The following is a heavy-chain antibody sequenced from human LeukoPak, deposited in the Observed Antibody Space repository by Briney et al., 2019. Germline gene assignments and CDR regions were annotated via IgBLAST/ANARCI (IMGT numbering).Heavy chain of an antibody. Sequence: PGGSLRLSCAASGFTFSSYSMNWVRQAPGKGLEWVSSISSSSSYIYYADSVKGRFTISRDNAKNSLYLQMNSLRAEDTAVYYCALGFGVAGRAGYMDVWGKGTTVTVSS. D-gene: IGHD6-19*01. CDR1: GFTFSSYS. V-gene: IGHV3-21*01. J-gene: IGHJ6*03. CDR2: ISSSSSYI. CDR3: ALGFGVAGRAGYMDV.